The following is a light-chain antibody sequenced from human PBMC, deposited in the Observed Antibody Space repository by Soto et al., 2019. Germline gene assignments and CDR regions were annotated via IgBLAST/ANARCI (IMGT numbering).Light chain of an antibody. CDR1: QSVNND. Sequence: EIVMTQSPATLSVSPGDRATLSCRASQSVNNDLAWYQQKPGQAPRLLIYGASTRATGIPTRFSGSGSGTEFTLTISSRQSEDFAVYYCQQYNNWPPYTFGQGTKLEIK. CDR3: QQYNNWPPYT. V-gene: IGKV3-15*01. J-gene: IGKJ2*01. CDR2: GAS.